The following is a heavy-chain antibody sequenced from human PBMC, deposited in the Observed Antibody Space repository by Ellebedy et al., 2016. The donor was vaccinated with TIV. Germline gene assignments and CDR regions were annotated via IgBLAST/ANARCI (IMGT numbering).Heavy chain of an antibody. CDR2: IYYSGST. V-gene: IGHV4-59*12. CDR1: GISISSYY. Sequence: SETLSLXXTVSGISISSYYWSWIRQPPGKGLEWIGYIYYSGSTNYNPSLKSRVTISVDTSKNQFSLRLSSVTAADTAVYYCARTRGGGSGSYYVDYYGMDVWGQGTTVTVSS. J-gene: IGHJ6*02. CDR3: ARTRGGGSGSYYVDYYGMDV. D-gene: IGHD3-10*01.